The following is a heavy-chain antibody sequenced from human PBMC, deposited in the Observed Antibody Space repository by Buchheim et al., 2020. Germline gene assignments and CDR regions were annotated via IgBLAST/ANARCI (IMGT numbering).Heavy chain of an antibody. V-gene: IGHV4-59*01. Sequence: QVQLQESGPGLVKPSETLSLTCTVSGGSISSYYWSWIRQPPGKGLEWIGYTYYSGSTNYNPSLKSRVTISIDTSKNQFSLKLSSVTAADTAVYYCAREGEMATIGQPDYWGQGTL. J-gene: IGHJ4*02. CDR1: GGSISSYY. CDR2: TYYSGST. D-gene: IGHD5-24*01. CDR3: AREGEMATIGQPDY.